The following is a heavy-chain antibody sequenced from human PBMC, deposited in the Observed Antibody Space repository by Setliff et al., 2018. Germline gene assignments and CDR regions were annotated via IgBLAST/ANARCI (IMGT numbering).Heavy chain of an antibody. Sequence: SETLSLTCTVSGYSISSGYYWGWIRQPPGKGLEWIGSIYHSGSTYNNPSLKSRVTISVDTSKNQFSLKLSSVTAADTAVYYCARLWISYESNTYFYPKYFDFWGQGTLVTVSS. CDR3: ARLWISYESNTYFYPKYFDF. V-gene: IGHV4-38-2*02. D-gene: IGHD3-22*01. CDR2: IYHSGST. CDR1: GYSISSGYY. J-gene: IGHJ4*02.